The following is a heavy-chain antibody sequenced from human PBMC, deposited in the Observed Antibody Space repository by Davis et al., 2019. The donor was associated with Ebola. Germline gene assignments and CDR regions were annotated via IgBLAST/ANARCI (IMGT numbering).Heavy chain of an antibody. J-gene: IGHJ4*02. V-gene: IGHV3-11*01. D-gene: IGHD6-13*01. CDR2: ISSSGSTI. CDR3: AKAASGSSWYYFDY. CDR1: GFTFSDYY. Sequence: GGSLRLSCAASGFTFSDYYMSWIRQAPGKGLEWVSYISSSGSTIYYADSVKGRFTISRDNAKNSLYLQMNSLRAEDTALYYCAKAASGSSWYYFDYWGQGTLVTVSS.